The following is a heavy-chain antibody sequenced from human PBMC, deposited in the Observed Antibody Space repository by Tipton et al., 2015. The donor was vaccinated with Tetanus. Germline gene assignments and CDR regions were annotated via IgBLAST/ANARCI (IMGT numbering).Heavy chain of an antibody. CDR3: ARDRGFTTYNYFDP. Sequence: TLSLTCTVSGASLRNSYWSWIRQSPGKGLEWIGYVDNKGSTNYNPSFESRVTISLATSKNQLSLRLSSVTAADTAVYYCARDRGFTTYNYFDPWGQGTLVTVSS. D-gene: IGHD3-22*01. CDR2: VDNKGST. J-gene: IGHJ5*02. V-gene: IGHV4-4*08. CDR1: GASLRNSY.